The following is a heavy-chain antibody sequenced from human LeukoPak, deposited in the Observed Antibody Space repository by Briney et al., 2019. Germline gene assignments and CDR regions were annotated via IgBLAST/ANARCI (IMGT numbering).Heavy chain of an antibody. D-gene: IGHD2-2*02. CDR3: ARHPERLGYCSSTSCYKYGWFDP. V-gene: IGHV1-69*13. CDR2: IIPIFGTA. Sequence: SVKVSCKASGGTFSSYAISWVRQAPGQGLEWMGGIIPIFGTANYAQKFQGRVTITADESTSTAYMELSSLRSEDTAVYYCARHPERLGYCSSTSCYKYGWFDPWGQGTLVTVSS. CDR1: GGTFSSYA. J-gene: IGHJ5*02.